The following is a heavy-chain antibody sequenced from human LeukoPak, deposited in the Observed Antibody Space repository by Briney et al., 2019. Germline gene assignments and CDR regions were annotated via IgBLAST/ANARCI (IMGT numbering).Heavy chain of an antibody. CDR3: ARGGGYDGLYFDY. CDR2: IKQDGSEK. Sequence: GGSLRLSCEASGFTFSSYWMSWVRQAPGKGLEWVANIKQDGSEKYYVDSVKGRFTISRDNAKNSLYLQMNSLRAEDTAVYYCARGGGYDGLYFDYWGQGTLVTVPS. D-gene: IGHD6-19*01. CDR1: GFTFSSYW. V-gene: IGHV3-7*01. J-gene: IGHJ4*02.